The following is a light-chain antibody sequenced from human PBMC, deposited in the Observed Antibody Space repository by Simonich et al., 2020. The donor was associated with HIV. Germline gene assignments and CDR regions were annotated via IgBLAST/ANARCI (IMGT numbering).Light chain of an antibody. V-gene: IGLV6-57*03. Sequence: NFMLTQHHSVSESPGKTVIISCTRRRGSIATNYVQCNQQRPGGAPPTVMYEDNHRPSGVPDRFSGSIDSSSNSASLIISGLKTEDEADYYCQSYYTNNQVFGGGTKLTVL. CDR2: EDN. CDR1: RGSIATNY. CDR3: QSYYTNNQV. J-gene: IGLJ3*02.